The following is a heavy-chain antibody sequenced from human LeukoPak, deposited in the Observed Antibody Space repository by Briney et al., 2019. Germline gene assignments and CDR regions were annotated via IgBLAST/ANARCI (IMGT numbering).Heavy chain of an antibody. V-gene: IGHV1-69*06. D-gene: IGHD4-11*01. J-gene: IGHJ6*03. CDR3: ARGGTTGSYYYYYMDV. CDR2: IMPMFGKA. CDR1: GGTFSSYD. Sequence: SVKVSCKASGGTFSSYDISWVRQAPGQGLEWMGGIMPMFGKANYAQKFQGRVTITADKSTSTAYMELSSLRSEDTAVYYCARGGTTGSYYYYYMDVWGKGTTVTVSS.